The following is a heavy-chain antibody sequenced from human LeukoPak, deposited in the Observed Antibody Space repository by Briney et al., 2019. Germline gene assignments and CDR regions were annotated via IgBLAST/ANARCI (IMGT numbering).Heavy chain of an antibody. CDR3: AKEPGIAVAGEFDY. Sequence: PGGSLRLSCAASGFTVSSNYMSWVRQAPGKGLEWASVIYSGGSTYYADSVKGRFTISRDNSKNTLYLQMNSLRAEDTAVYYCAKEPGIAVAGEFDYWGQGTLVTVSS. J-gene: IGHJ4*02. V-gene: IGHV3-53*01. D-gene: IGHD6-19*01. CDR1: GFTVSSNY. CDR2: IYSGGST.